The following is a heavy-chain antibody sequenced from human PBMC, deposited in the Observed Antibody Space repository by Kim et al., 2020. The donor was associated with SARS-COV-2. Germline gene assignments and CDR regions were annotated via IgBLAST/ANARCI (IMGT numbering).Heavy chain of an antibody. D-gene: IGHD6-19*01. Sequence: SETLSLTCTVSGYSISSGYYWGWIRQPPGKGLEWIGSIYHSGSTYYNPSLKSRVTISVDTSKNQFSLKLSSVTAADTAVYYCARDVYSSGWFYDAFDIWGQGTMVTVSS. CDR3: ARDVYSSGWFYDAFDI. CDR1: GYSISSGYY. V-gene: IGHV4-38-2*02. CDR2: IYHSGST. J-gene: IGHJ3*02.